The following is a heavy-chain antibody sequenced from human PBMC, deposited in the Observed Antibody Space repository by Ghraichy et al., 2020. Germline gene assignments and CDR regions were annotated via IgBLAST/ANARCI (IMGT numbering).Heavy chain of an antibody. CDR2: ISGSGGTT. D-gene: IGHD6-25*01. V-gene: IGHV3-23*01. Sequence: GGSLRLSCAASGFTFSTYAMTWVRQAPGKGLEWVSAISGSGGTTFYADSVKGRFTISRDNSKNTLYMQMNSLRVEDTAVYYCAKDTVPNSSGWVNDDWGQGTLVTVSS. CDR3: AKDTVPNSSGWVNDD. J-gene: IGHJ4*02. CDR1: GFTFSTYA.